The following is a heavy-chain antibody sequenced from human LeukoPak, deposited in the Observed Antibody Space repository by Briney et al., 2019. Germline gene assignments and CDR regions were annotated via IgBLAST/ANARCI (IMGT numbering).Heavy chain of an antibody. CDR2: INLSGST. D-gene: IGHD4/OR15-4a*01. V-gene: IGHV4-34*01. J-gene: IGHJ6*02. Sequence: PSETLSLTCALYGGSFSGYYWSGIRQPPGKGLEWIGEINLSGSTNYNPSLKSRVTISVDTSKNQFSLKLSSVTAADTAVYYCARGANFYYYGRDVWGQGTTVTVSS. CDR1: GGSFSGYY. CDR3: ARGANFYYYGRDV.